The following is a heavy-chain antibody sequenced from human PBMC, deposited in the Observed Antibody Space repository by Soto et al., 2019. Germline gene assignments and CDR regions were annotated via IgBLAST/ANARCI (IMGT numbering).Heavy chain of an antibody. CDR1: GFTFSSYS. J-gene: IGHJ6*02. Sequence: EVQLVESGGGLVKPGGSLRLSCAASGFTFSSYSMNWVRQAPGKGLEWVSSISSSSSYIYYADSVKGRFTISRDNAKNSLYLQMNSLRAEDTAVYYCARDLFGWPYYYYGMDVWGQGTTVTVSS. V-gene: IGHV3-21*01. CDR3: ARDLFGWPYYYYGMDV. D-gene: IGHD6-19*01. CDR2: ISSSSSYI.